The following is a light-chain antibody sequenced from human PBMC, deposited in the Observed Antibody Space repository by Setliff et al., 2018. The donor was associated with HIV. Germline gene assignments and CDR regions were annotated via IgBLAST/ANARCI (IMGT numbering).Light chain of an antibody. CDR3: TSYTTSSTYV. J-gene: IGLJ1*01. Sequence: ALTQPASVSGSPGQSITISCTGTTRDVGGYNYVSWYQQHPGKAPRLIIYKVINRPSGVSNRFSGSKSASTASLTISGLQPEDEADYYCTSYTTSSTYVFGTGTKVTVL. V-gene: IGLV2-14*03. CDR1: TRDVGGYNY. CDR2: KVI.